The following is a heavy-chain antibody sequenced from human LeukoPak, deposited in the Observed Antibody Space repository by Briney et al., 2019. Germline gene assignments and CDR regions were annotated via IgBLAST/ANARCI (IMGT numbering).Heavy chain of an antibody. D-gene: IGHD1-26*01. J-gene: IGHJ3*02. CDR2: INPSGGST. V-gene: IGHV1-46*01. CDR3: ARDPSGSYLTGRAFDI. Sequence: GASVKVSCKASGYTFTSYYMHWVRQAPGQGLEWMGIINPSGGSTSYAQKFQGRVTMTRDTSTSTVYMELSSLRSEDTAVYYCARDPSGSYLTGRAFDIWGQGTMVTVSS. CDR1: GYTFTSYY.